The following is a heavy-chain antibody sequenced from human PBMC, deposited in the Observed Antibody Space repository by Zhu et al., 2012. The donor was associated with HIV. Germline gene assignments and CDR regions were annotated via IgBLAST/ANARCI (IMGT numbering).Heavy chain of an antibody. J-gene: IGHJ1*01. D-gene: IGHD3-22*01. V-gene: IGHV3-74*01. Sequence: EVQLVESGGGLVQPGGSLRLSCAASGFTFSTYWMHWVRQAPGKGLVWVSRINGDGSSTRYADSVKGRFTISRDDAKNTLYLQMNSLRAEDTAVYYCARTPYDSSGYSHQGGEYFQHWGQGTLVAVSS. CDR3: ARTPYDSSGYSHQGGEYFQH. CDR2: INGDGSST. CDR1: GFTFSTYW.